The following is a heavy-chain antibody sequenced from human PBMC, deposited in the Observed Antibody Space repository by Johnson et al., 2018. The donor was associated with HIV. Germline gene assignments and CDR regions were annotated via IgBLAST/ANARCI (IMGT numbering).Heavy chain of an antibody. CDR3: ARDRRVSREGYCSGGTCYPYIAYSDAFDI. CDR2: IYSDGNT. V-gene: IGHV3-66*01. D-gene: IGHD2-15*01. J-gene: IGHJ3*02. Sequence: EVQLVESGGGMVQPGGSLRLSCAASGFTVSSNYMSWVRQAPGRGLECVSIIYSDGNTYYADSVKGRFTISRDISKNTLYLQMNGLRAEDTAVYYCARDRRVSREGYCSGGTCYPYIAYSDAFDIWGQGTMVTVSS. CDR1: GFTVSSNY.